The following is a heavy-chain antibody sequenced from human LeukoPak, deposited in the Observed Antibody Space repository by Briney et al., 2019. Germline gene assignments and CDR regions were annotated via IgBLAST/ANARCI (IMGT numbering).Heavy chain of an antibody. CDR1: GYTFTSYY. Sequence: ASVKVSCKASGYTFTSYYMHWVRQAPGQGLEWMGIINPSGGSTSYAQKFQGRATMTRDTSTSTVYMELSSLRSEDTAVYYCASRDPTHCGGGCYPSGLDYWGQGTLVTVSS. CDR2: INPSGGST. V-gene: IGHV1-46*01. J-gene: IGHJ4*02. D-gene: IGHD2-21*02. CDR3: ASRDPTHCGGGCYPSGLDY.